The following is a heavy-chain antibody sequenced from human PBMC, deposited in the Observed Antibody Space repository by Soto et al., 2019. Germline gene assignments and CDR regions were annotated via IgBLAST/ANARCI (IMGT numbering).Heavy chain of an antibody. D-gene: IGHD1-26*01. CDR3: ARVSDSEWFDP. V-gene: IGHV3-23*01. CDR1: GFTFSSYA. Sequence: GGSLRLSCAASGFTFSSYAMSWVRQAPGKGLEWVAAISGSGGSTYYADSVKGRFTISRDNSKNTLYLQMNSLRAEDTAVYYCARVSDSEWFDPWGQGTLVTVSS. CDR2: ISGSGGST. J-gene: IGHJ5*02.